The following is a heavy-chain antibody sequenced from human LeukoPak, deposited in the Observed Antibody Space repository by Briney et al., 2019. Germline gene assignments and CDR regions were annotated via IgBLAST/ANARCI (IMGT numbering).Heavy chain of an antibody. V-gene: IGHV3-7*01. D-gene: IGHD4-17*01. CDR3: ARRDYGDYAGIWFDP. Sequence: GGSLRLSCAASGFTFSSYWMSWVRQAPWKGLEWVANIKQDGSEKYYVDSVKGRFTISRDNAKNSLYLQMNSLRAEDTAVYYCARRDYGDYAGIWFDPWGQGTLVTVSS. CDR2: IKQDGSEK. J-gene: IGHJ5*02. CDR1: GFTFSSYW.